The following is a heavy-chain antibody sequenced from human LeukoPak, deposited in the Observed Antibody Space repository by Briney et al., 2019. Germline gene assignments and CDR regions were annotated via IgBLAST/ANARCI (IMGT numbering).Heavy chain of an antibody. V-gene: IGHV1-24*01. CDR1: GYTLTELS. J-gene: IGHJ4*02. CDR2: FDPEDGET. CDR3: ATVDPTYYDILTGYSAPLHY. D-gene: IGHD3-9*01. Sequence: ASVKVSCKVSGYTLTELSMHWVRQAPGKGPEWMGGFDPEDGETIYAQKFQGRVTMTEDTSTDTAYMELSSLRSEDTAVYYCATVDPTYYDILTGYSAPLHYWGQGTLVTVSS.